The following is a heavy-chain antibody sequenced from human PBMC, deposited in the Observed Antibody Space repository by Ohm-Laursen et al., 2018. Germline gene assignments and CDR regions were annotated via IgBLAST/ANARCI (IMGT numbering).Heavy chain of an antibody. CDR3: ATAGPYSGDDY. V-gene: IGHV3-7*03. CDR2: IKGDGTET. J-gene: IGHJ4*02. CDR1: GFTFRNSW. D-gene: IGHD6-25*01. Sequence: SLRLSCAASGFTFRNSWMTWVRQSPGKGLEWVANIKGDGTETYYVDSVRGRFTISRDNPKNSLFLQLSNVRDEDTAVYYCATAGPYSGDDYWGQGTLVNVSS.